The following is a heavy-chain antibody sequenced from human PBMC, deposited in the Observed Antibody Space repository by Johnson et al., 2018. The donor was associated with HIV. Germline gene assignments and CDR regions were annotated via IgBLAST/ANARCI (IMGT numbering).Heavy chain of an antibody. D-gene: IGHD3-3*01. CDR2: IGTAGDT. Sequence: QLVESGGGLVQPGGSLRLSCAASGFTFSSYDMPWVRQATGKGLEWVSAIGTAGDTYYPGSVKGRFTISRENAKNSLYLQMNSLRAGDTAVYYCARGVPFGVVRLGYRAFDIWGQGTMVTDSS. V-gene: IGHV3-13*01. CDR3: ARGVPFGVVRLGYRAFDI. CDR1: GFTFSSYD. J-gene: IGHJ3*02.